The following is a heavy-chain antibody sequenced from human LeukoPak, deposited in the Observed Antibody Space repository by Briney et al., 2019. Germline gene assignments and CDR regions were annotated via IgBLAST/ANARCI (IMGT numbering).Heavy chain of an antibody. CDR2: IYHSGNT. CDR3: ARGDIPDY. Sequence: PSETLSLTCTVSGYSISSGYYWGWIRQPPGKGLEWIGSIYHSGNTYYKSSLKSRVTISVDTSKNQFSLKLRSVTTTDTAVYYCARGDIPDYWGQGTLVTVSS. J-gene: IGHJ4*02. CDR1: GYSISSGYY. D-gene: IGHD2-2*02. V-gene: IGHV4-38-2*02.